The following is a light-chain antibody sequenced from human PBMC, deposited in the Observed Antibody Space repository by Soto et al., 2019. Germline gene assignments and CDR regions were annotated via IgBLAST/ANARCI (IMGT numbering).Light chain of an antibody. Sequence: EIVMTQSPATLSVSPGERATLSCRAGQSVSSNLAWYQQKPGQAPRLLIYGASTRATGIPARFSGSGSGTEFTLTISSLQSEDVAVYYCQQYSNWPRTFGQGTKVEI. CDR2: GAS. J-gene: IGKJ1*01. CDR1: QSVSSN. CDR3: QQYSNWPRT. V-gene: IGKV3-15*01.